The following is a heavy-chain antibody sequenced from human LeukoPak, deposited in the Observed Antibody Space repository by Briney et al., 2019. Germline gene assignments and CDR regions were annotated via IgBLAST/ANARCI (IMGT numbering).Heavy chain of an antibody. Sequence: PGGSLRLSRAASGFTFSDHYMSWIRQAPGKGLEWVSYISSSGSTIYYADSVKGRFTISRDNAKNSLYLQMNSLRAEDTAVYYCARRGVLWFGELFYYGMDVWGQGTTVTVSS. CDR2: ISSSGSTI. CDR1: GFTFSDHY. D-gene: IGHD3-10*01. J-gene: IGHJ6*02. CDR3: ARRGVLWFGELFYYGMDV. V-gene: IGHV3-11*01.